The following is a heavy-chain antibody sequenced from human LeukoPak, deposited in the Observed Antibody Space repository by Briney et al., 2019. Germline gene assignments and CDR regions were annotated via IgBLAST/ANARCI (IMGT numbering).Heavy chain of an antibody. CDR3: ARVRGYSKGVDY. CDR2: ISSSSYI. Sequence: GGSPRLSCAASGFTFSSYSMNWVRQAPGKGLEWVSSISSSSYIYYADSVKGRFTISRDNAKNSLYLQMNSLRAEDTAVYYCARVRGYSKGVDYWGQGTLVTVSS. J-gene: IGHJ4*02. D-gene: IGHD4-11*01. CDR1: GFTFSSYS. V-gene: IGHV3-21*01.